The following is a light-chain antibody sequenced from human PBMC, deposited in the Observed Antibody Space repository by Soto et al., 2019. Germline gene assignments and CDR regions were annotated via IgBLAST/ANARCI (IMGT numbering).Light chain of an antibody. CDR1: QSISSW. CDR2: KSS. V-gene: IGKV1-5*03. J-gene: IGKJ1*01. Sequence: DIQMTQSPSTLAASVGDRVTITCRASQSISSWLAWYQQKPGKAPKHLIYKSSSIEIGVPSRFSGSGSGKEFTLTISSLQPDDFATYYCQQYNSYSWTFGQGTKVEIK. CDR3: QQYNSYSWT.